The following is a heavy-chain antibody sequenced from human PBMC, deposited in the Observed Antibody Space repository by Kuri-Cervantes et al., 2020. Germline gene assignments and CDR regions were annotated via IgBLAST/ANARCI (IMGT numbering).Heavy chain of an antibody. CDR2: INPNSGGT. J-gene: IGHJ4*02. D-gene: IGHD3-22*01. V-gene: IGHV1-2*02. Sequence: SVKVSRKASGYTFTGYYMHWVRQAPGQGLEWMGWINPNSGGTNYAQKFQGRVTMTRDTSISTAYMELSRLRSDDTAVYYCARDTRVKYYYDSSGPGRDYWGQGTLVTVSS. CDR3: ARDTRVKYYYDSSGPGRDY. CDR1: GYTFTGYY.